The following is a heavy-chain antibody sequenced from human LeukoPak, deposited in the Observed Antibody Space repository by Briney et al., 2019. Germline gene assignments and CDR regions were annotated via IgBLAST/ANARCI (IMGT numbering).Heavy chain of an antibody. CDR3: ARGVYSGYDYAFIDY. J-gene: IGHJ4*02. CDR2: INPSSGST. D-gene: IGHD5-12*01. Sequence: ASVSLCFTSSGSTFTFYYLHWVRQAPGQGQERMGCINPSSGSTNYAQKFKGRVTITRDTSISTAYMELSRLRSDDTAVYYCARGVYSGYDYAFIDYWGQGTLVTVSS. CDR1: GSTFTFYY. V-gene: IGHV1-2*02.